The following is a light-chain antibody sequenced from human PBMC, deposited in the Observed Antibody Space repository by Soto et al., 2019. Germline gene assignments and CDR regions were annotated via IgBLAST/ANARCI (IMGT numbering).Light chain of an antibody. J-gene: IGKJ4*01. CDR3: QQYNSYPLT. V-gene: IGKV1-16*01. CDR1: QDVSNY. Sequence: DIQMTQSPSSLSASVGDRVTITCRASQDVSNYLAWFQQKPGQAPKPLIYAASSLQSRVPSRFSGSGSRTDFTLTISSLQPEDFATYYCQQYNSYPLTFGGGTKVEIK. CDR2: AAS.